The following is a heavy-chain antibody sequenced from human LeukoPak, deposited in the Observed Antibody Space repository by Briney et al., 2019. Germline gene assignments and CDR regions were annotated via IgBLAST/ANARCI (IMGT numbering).Heavy chain of an antibody. V-gene: IGHV4-34*01. CDR3: ARGLAAAALFDY. CDR1: GGSFSGYY. D-gene: IGHD6-13*01. CDR2: INHSGST. J-gene: IGHJ4*02. Sequence: PSETLSLTCAVYGGSFSGYYWSWIRQPPGKGLEWIGEINHSGSTDYSPSLKSRVTISVDTSKNQFSLKLSSVTAADTAVYYCARGLAAAALFDYWGQGTLVTVSS.